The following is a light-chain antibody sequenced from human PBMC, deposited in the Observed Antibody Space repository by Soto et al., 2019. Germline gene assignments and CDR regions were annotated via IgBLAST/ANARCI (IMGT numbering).Light chain of an antibody. V-gene: IGKV1-8*01. CDR3: QQYYSYPFT. J-gene: IGKJ4*01. CDR1: QGISSY. CDR2: AAS. Sequence: AILMTQSPSSFSASTGDRVTITCRASQGISSYLAWYQQKPGQAPKLLIYAASTLQSGVPSRFSGSGSGTDFTITSSCLQDEDFATYYCQQYYSYPFTFGGGTKVEIK.